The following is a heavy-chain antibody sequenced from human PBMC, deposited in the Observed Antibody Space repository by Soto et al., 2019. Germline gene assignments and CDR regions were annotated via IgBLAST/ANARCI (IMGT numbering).Heavy chain of an antibody. Sequence: QLQLQESGSGLVKPSQTLSLTCAVSGGSISSGGYSWIWIRQPPGKGLEWIGYIYHSGYTYYNPSLKSRVTMSVDRSQNQFSLKLSSVTAADTAVYYCARAHYGDYGYGMDVWGQGTTVTVSS. CDR2: IYHSGYT. CDR1: GGSISSGGYS. D-gene: IGHD4-17*01. CDR3: ARAHYGDYGYGMDV. J-gene: IGHJ6*02. V-gene: IGHV4-30-2*01.